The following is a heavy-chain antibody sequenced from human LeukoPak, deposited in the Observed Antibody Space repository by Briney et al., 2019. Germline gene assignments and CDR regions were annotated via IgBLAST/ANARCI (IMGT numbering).Heavy chain of an antibody. D-gene: IGHD3-10*01. CDR2: MNPNSGNT. J-gene: IGHJ6*02. Sequence: GASVKVSCKASGYTFTTYDINWVRQATGQGLEWMGWMNPNSGNTGYAQKFQGRVTMTRNTSISTAYMELSSLRSEDTAVYYCATLGSGSPFYGMDVWGQGTTVTVSS. V-gene: IGHV1-8*01. CDR1: GYTFTTYD. CDR3: ATLGSGSPFYGMDV.